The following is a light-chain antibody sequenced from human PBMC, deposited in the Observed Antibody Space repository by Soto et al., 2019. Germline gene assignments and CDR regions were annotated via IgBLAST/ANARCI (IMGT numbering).Light chain of an antibody. Sequence: QSVLTQPPSGSGSPGQSVTISCTGTSSDVGGHNFVSWYQQHPGKAPKFLIYEVTKRPSGVPDRFSGSKSGITASLTVSGLQADDEAYYYCSAYAGNNNPVIFGGGTKVTVL. CDR2: EVT. CDR1: SSDVGGHNF. J-gene: IGLJ2*01. V-gene: IGLV2-8*01. CDR3: SAYAGNNNPVI.